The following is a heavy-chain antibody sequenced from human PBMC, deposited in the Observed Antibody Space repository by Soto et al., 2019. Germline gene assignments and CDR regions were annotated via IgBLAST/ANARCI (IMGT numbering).Heavy chain of an antibody. Sequence: HLVESGGGVVQPGRSLRLSCAASGFSFRSYSFHWVRQGPGKGLEWVAFMSIDGGTRHYADSVRGRCTISRDNSKNTLYLEIEARRPEETGGDYCAGGGYCIGRACVGQYHRGLDVWGQGTTVTVSS. J-gene: IGHJ6*02. CDR1: GFSFRSYS. D-gene: IGHD6-19*01. CDR2: MSIDGGTR. CDR3: AGGGYCIGRACVGQYHRGLDV. V-gene: IGHV3-30*03.